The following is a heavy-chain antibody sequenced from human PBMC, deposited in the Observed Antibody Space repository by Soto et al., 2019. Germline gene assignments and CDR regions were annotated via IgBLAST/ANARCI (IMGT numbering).Heavy chain of an antibody. CDR3: ARVRGCSSTSCYASASDAFDI. D-gene: IGHD2-2*01. Sequence: QVQLVESGGGVVQPGRSLRLSCAASGFTFSSYGMHWVRQAPGKGLEWVAVIWYDGSNKYYADSVKGRFTISRDNSKNTLYLKMNSLGAEDTAVYYCARVRGCSSTSCYASASDAFDIWGQGTMVTVSS. CDR1: GFTFSSYG. CDR2: IWYDGSNK. J-gene: IGHJ3*02. V-gene: IGHV3-33*01.